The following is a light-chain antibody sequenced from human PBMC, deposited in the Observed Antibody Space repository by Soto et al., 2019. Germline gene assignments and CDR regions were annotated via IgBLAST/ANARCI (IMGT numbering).Light chain of an antibody. J-gene: IGKJ3*01. CDR2: KAS. Sequence: DIQMTQSPSTLSASVGDRVTITCWASQSISSWLAWYQQKPGKAPKVLIYKASNLESGVPTRFSGSGSGTEFTLTISSLQPDDFATYYCQQYNSYSITFGPGTKVDIK. CDR3: QQYNSYSIT. CDR1: QSISSW. V-gene: IGKV1-5*03.